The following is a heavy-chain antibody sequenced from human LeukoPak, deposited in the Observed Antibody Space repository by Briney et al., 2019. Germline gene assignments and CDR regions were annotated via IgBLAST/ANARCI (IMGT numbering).Heavy chain of an antibody. CDR1: GFTFSSYS. D-gene: IGHD2-2*01. Sequence: GGSLRLSCAASGFTFSSYSMNWVRQAPGKGLEWVSYISKSSDRIYHAESVKGRFTISRDNAKNSLYLQMDSLRAEDTAVYYCARDLLNDEGSSYFFDQWGQGTLVTVSS. CDR2: ISKSSDRI. V-gene: IGHV3-48*04. J-gene: IGHJ4*02. CDR3: ARDLLNDEGSSYFFDQ.